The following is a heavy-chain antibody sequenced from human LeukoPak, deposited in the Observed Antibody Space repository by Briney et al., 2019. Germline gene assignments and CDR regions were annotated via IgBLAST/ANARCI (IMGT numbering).Heavy chain of an antibody. V-gene: IGHV3-23*01. Sequence: GGSLRLSCAASGFTFSSYAMSWVRQAPGKGLEWVSAISGSGGSTYYADSVKGRFTISRDNSKNTLYLQMNSLRAEDTAVYYCAERNYDSSGYYFTDDAFDIWGQGTMVTVSS. J-gene: IGHJ3*02. CDR3: AERNYDSSGYYFTDDAFDI. CDR1: GFTFSSYA. CDR2: ISGSGGST. D-gene: IGHD3-22*01.